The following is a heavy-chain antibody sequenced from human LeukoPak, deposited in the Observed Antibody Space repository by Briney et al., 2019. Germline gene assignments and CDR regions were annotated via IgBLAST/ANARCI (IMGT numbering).Heavy chain of an antibody. V-gene: IGHV4-59*08. CDR3: ARLYPEYSSGWLFDY. CDR1: GGSISSYY. J-gene: IGHJ4*02. Sequence: SETLSLTCTVSGGSISSYYWSWIRQPPGKGLEWIGYIYYSGSTNYNPSLKSRVTISVDTSKNQFPLKLSSVTAADTAVYYCARLYPEYSSGWLFDYWGQGTLVTVSS. D-gene: IGHD6-19*01. CDR2: IYYSGST.